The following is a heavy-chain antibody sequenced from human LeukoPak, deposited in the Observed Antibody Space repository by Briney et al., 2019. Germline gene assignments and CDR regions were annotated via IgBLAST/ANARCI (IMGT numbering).Heavy chain of an antibody. J-gene: IGHJ4*02. CDR2: ISDDGSYT. CDR1: GFSFSSHW. D-gene: IGHD2-21*01. V-gene: IGHV3-74*01. Sequence: GGSLRLSCAASGFSFSSHWVHWVRQAPGKGLVWVSRISDDGSYTSNVGSVKGRFTISRDNVNNMLYLHMNSLRAEDAAVYYCASFGISWRSSYWGQGTLVTVSS. CDR3: ASFGISWRSSY.